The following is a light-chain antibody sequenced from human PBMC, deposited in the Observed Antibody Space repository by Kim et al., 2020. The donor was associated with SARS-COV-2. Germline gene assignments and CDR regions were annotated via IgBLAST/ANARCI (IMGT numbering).Light chain of an antibody. CDR2: GAS. CDR3: QKYDSAPWT. CDR1: QVINNY. Sequence: DIQMTQSPSSLSASVGDRVTITCRASQVINNYLAWYQQKPGKAPTVLIYGASTLLSGVPSRFSGSGSGTDFTLTISSLQPEDVATYYCQKYDSAPWTFGHGTKV. V-gene: IGKV1-27*01. J-gene: IGKJ1*01.